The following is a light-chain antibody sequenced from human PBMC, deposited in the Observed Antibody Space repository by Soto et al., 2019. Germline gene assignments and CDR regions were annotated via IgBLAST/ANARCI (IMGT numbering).Light chain of an antibody. CDR3: QHSYSTLFT. V-gene: IGKV1-39*01. J-gene: IGKJ3*01. CDR1: QTVIRY. CDR2: AVS. Sequence: IQMTQFPSSLSASVGDRVTITCRAGQTVIRYLNWYQQKTGRAPNLLIYAVSNLQSGVPSRFSGRGSGTEVTLTISDLQPEDFATYYCQHSYSTLFTFGPGTKVEIK.